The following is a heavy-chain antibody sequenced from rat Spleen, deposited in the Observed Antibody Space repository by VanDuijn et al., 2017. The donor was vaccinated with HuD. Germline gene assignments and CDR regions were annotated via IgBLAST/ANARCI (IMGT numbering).Heavy chain of an antibody. Sequence: EVQLVESGGGLVQPGRSLKLSCEASGFTFNNYWMTWIRQAPGKGLEWVATITHIGGITYYPDSVKGRFTISRDNAKSTLYLQMNSLRSEDTATYYCARQNYPAIWGYWGQGVMVTVSS. V-gene: IGHV5-31*01. CDR2: ITHIGGIT. J-gene: IGHJ2*01. D-gene: IGHD1-4*01. CDR3: ARQNYPAIWGY. CDR1: GFTFNNYW.